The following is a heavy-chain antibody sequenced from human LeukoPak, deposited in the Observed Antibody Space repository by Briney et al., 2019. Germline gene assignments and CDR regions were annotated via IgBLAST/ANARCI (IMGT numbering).Heavy chain of an antibody. CDR2: INWNGDST. D-gene: IGHD4-23*01. CDR1: GFTFDDYG. CDR3: LGSGGGHYYFDF. J-gene: IGHJ4*02. V-gene: IGHV3-20*04. Sequence: GGSLRLSCAASGFTFDDYGMSWVRQTPGKGLEWVSGINWNGDSTGYADSVKGRFTISRDNAKNTLYLQMHSLRAEDTAVYYCLGSGGGHYYFDFWGQGTLVTVSS.